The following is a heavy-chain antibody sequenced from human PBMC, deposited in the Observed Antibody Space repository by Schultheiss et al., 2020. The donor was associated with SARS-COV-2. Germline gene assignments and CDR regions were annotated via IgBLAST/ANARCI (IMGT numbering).Heavy chain of an antibody. V-gene: IGHV3-13*04. CDR3: ARGRVPYYYMDV. J-gene: IGHJ6*03. CDR2: IGTAGDT. CDR1: GFTFSSYD. Sequence: GGSLRLSCAASGFTFSSYDMHWVRQATGKGLEWVSAIGTAGDTYYQGSVKGRFTISRDNAKNSLYLQMNSLRAEDTAVYYCARGRVPYYYMDVWGKGTTVTVSS. D-gene: IGHD2-15*01.